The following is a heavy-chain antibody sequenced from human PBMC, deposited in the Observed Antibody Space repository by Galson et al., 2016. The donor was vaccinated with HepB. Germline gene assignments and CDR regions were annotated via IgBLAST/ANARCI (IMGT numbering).Heavy chain of an antibody. V-gene: IGHV3-33*06. J-gene: IGHJ4*02. CDR2: IWTDGSNK. CDR1: AFTFSNYG. Sequence: LRLSCAASAFTFSNYGMHWVRQAPGKGLEWVAGIWTDGSNKYYGDSVKGRFTISRDNSKNKSYLQMNSLRAEDKAVYYCAKSKGGVWSYYFDYWGQGTLVTVSS. D-gene: IGHD6-19*01. CDR3: AKSKGGVWSYYFDY.